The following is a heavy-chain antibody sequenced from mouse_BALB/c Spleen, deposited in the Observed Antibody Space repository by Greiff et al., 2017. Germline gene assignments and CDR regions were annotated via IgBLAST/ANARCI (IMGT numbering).Heavy chain of an antibody. CDR3: ARRGAHYYGYDY. Sequence: VQLQQSGAELMKPGASVKISCKATGYTFSSYWIEWVKQRPGHGLEWIGEILPGSGSTNYNEKFKGKATFTADTSSNTAYMQLSSLTSEDSAVYYCARRGAHYYGYDYWGQGTTLTVSS. V-gene: IGHV1-9*01. D-gene: IGHD1-2*01. CDR1: GYTFSSYW. J-gene: IGHJ2*01. CDR2: ILPGSGST.